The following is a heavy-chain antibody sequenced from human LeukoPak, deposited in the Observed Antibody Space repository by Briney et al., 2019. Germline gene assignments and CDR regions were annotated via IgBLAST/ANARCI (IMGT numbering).Heavy chain of an antibody. J-gene: IGHJ4*02. Sequence: PGGSLRLSCAASGFTFSSYWMSWVRQAPGKGLEWVANIKQDGSEKYYVDSVKGRFTISRDNAKNSLYVQMNSLRVEDTAVYYCARANSLVEPTLNYWGQGTLVTVSS. D-gene: IGHD1-26*01. CDR3: ARANSLVEPTLNY. V-gene: IGHV3-7*01. CDR2: IKQDGSEK. CDR1: GFTFSSYW.